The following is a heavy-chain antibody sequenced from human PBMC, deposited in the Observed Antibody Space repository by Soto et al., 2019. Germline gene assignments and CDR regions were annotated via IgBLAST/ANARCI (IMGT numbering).Heavy chain of an antibody. V-gene: IGHV4-34*01. D-gene: IGHD3-10*01. CDR1: GGSFSGYY. Sequence: PSETLSLTCAVYGGSFSGYYWSWIRQPPGKGLEWIGEINHSGSTNYNPSLKSRVTISVDTSKNQFSLKLSSVTAADTAVYYCARGPSVYYGSGAHYYYYYMDVWGKGTTVTVSS. CDR2: INHSGST. CDR3: ARGPSVYYGSGAHYYYYYMDV. J-gene: IGHJ6*03.